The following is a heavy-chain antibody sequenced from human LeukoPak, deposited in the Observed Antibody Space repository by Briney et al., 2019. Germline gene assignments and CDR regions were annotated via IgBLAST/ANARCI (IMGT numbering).Heavy chain of an antibody. D-gene: IGHD3-10*01. Sequence: PVKVSCKASGGTFSSYAISWVRQAPGQGLEWMGGIIPIFGTANYAQKFQGRVTITADESTSTAYMELSSLRSEDTAVYYCARTMVKVDYYGMDVWGQGTTVTVSS. J-gene: IGHJ6*02. CDR2: IIPIFGTA. V-gene: IGHV1-69*13. CDR3: ARTMVKVDYYGMDV. CDR1: GGTFSSYA.